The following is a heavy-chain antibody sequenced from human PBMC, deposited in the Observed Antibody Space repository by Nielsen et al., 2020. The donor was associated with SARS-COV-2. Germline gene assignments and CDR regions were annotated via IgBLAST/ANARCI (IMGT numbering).Heavy chain of an antibody. CDR1: GFTFSAYY. D-gene: IGHD3-10*01. CDR3: TTGGITMVRGVMQY. J-gene: IGHJ1*01. CDR2: IKSKVDGGTT. V-gene: IGHV3-15*01. Sequence: GGSLRLSCAASGFTFSAYYMTWIRQAPGKGLEWVGRIKSKVDGGTTDYAGPVKGRFTISRDDSKNTLYLQMNSLKTEDTAVYYCTTGGITMVRGVMQYWGQGTLVTVSP.